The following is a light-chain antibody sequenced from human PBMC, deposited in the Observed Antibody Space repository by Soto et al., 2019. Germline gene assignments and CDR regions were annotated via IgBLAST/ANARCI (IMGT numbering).Light chain of an antibody. Sequence: EIVLTQSPGTLSLSPGERATLSCRASQSVSSSSLAWYQQKPGRAPRLLIYAASSRATGIPDRFSGSGSGTDFTLTISRLEPEDFEVYYCQQYGTSRWTFGQGTKVEIK. CDR1: QSVSSSS. CDR2: AAS. CDR3: QQYGTSRWT. V-gene: IGKV3-20*01. J-gene: IGKJ1*01.